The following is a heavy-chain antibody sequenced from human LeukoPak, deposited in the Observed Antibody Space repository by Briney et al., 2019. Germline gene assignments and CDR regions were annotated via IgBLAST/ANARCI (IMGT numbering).Heavy chain of an antibody. CDR2: IYYSGST. V-gene: IGHV4-30-4*01. CDR3: ARRKGGDFIDN. D-gene: IGHD2-21*02. J-gene: IGHJ4*02. CDR1: GGSISNGDYY. Sequence: SETLSLTCTVSGGSISNGDYYWSWIRQPPGKGLEWIGYIYYSGSTYYNPSLKSRVTISVDTSKNQFSLKLSSVTAADTAVYYCARRKGGDFIDNWGQGALVTVSS.